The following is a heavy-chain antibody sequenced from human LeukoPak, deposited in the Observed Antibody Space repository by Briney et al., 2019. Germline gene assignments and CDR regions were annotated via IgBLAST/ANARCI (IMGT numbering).Heavy chain of an antibody. CDR3: ARDLNAQSRAYDI. J-gene: IGHJ3*02. Sequence: GGSLRLSCAASGLTVGSNYMTWVRQAPGKGLKWVSVMYSNGDTYYADSVKGRFTISRDNSQNTVYLQMYSLRAEDTAVYYCARDLNAQSRAYDIWGRGTMVTVSS. CDR1: GLTVGSNY. CDR2: MYSNGDT. V-gene: IGHV3-53*01.